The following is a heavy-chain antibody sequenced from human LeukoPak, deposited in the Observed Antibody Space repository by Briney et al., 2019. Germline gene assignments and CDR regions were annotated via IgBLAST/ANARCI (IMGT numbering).Heavy chain of an antibody. V-gene: IGHV3-23*01. J-gene: IGHJ4*02. CDR2: ISGSGGST. D-gene: IGHD6-19*01. CDR1: GFTFSSYA. CDR3: AKSPSSGWYRGASDY. Sequence: GGSLRLSCAASGFTFSSYAMSWVRQAPGKGLEWVSAISGSGGSTYYADSVKGRFTISRDNSKNTLYLQMNSLRAEDTAVYYCAKSPSSGWYRGASDYWGQGTLVTVSS.